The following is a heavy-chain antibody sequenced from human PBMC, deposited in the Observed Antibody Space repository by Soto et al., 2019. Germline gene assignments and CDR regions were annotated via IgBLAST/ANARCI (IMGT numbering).Heavy chain of an antibody. CDR2: ISSSSSTI. V-gene: IGHV3-48*02. D-gene: IGHD6-6*01. CDR1: GFTFSSYS. CDR3: ARDYHYSSSSPWFDP. Sequence: GGSLRLSCAASGFTFSSYSMNWVRQAPGKGLEWVSYISSSSSTIYYADSVKGRFTISRDNAKNSLYLQMNSLRDEDTAVYYCARDYHYSSSSPWFDPWGQGTLVTVSS. J-gene: IGHJ5*02.